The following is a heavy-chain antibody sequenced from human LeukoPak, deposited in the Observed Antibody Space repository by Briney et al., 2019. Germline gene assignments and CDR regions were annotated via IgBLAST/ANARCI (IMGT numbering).Heavy chain of an antibody. J-gene: IGHJ1*01. CDR1: GYTFTGYY. V-gene: IGHV1-2*02. CDR3: ARGSYDSSDFEYFHH. Sequence: ASVKVSCKASGYTFTGYYMHWVRQAPGQGLEWMGWINPNSGDTNYAQKFQGGVTMTRDTSISTAYMELSRLTSDDTAFYYCARGSYDSSDFEYFHHWGQGALLTVSS. CDR2: INPNSGDT. D-gene: IGHD3-22*01.